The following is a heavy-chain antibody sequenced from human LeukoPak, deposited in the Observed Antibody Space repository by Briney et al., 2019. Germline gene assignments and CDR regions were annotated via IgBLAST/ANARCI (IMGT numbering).Heavy chain of an antibody. J-gene: IGHJ6*03. D-gene: IGHD3-3*01. V-gene: IGHV4-38-2*02. Sequence: KPSETLSLTCTVSGYSISSGYYWGWIRQPPGKGLEWIGSIYHSGSTYYNPSLKSRVTISVDTSKNQFSLKLSSVAAADTAVYYCARGTYDFWSGYSRYYYYYMDVWGKGTTVTVSS. CDR3: ARGTYDFWSGYSRYYYYYMDV. CDR1: GYSISSGYY. CDR2: IYHSGST.